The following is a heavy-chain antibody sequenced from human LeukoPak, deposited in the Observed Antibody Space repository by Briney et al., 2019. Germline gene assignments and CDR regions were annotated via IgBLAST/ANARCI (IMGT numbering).Heavy chain of an antibody. CDR1: GGSISSSSYY. CDR3: ARDWRCWFDP. Sequence: PSETLSLTCTVSGGSISSSSYYWGWIRQPPGKGLEWIGSIYYSGSTYYNPSLKSRVTISVDTSKNQFSLKLSSVTAADTAVYYCARDWRCWFDPWGQGTLVTVSS. D-gene: IGHD3-3*01. J-gene: IGHJ5*02. V-gene: IGHV4-39*07. CDR2: IYYSGST.